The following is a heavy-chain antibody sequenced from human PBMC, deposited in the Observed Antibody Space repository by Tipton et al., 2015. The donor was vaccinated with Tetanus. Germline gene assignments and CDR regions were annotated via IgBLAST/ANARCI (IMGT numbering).Heavy chain of an antibody. V-gene: IGHV3-11*01. Sequence: SLRLSCAASGFIFKDYYMSWIRQAPGKGLEWLSFIDSSGTDIHYADSVRGRFTVSRDNSKNTLYLQMNSLRADDTAVYYCAKDGCFSVGCLGSDYWGQGNLVTVSS. CDR2: IDSSGTDI. CDR1: GFIFKDYY. J-gene: IGHJ4*02. D-gene: IGHD5/OR15-5a*01. CDR3: AKDGCFSVGCLGSDY.